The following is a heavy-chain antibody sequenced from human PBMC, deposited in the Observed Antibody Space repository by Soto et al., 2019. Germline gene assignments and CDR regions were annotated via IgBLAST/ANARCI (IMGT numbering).Heavy chain of an antibody. Sequence: PAETLSLTFTVSGGSISSGGYYWSWIRQHPGKGLEWIGYIYYSGSTYYNPSLKSRVTISVDTSRSQFSLKLSSVTAADTAVYYCARLWGYYDILTGSGYYFDYCSQGTLVTVSS. CDR2: IYYSGST. CDR3: ARLWGYYDILTGSGYYFDY. CDR1: GGSISSGGYY. J-gene: IGHJ4*02. V-gene: IGHV4-31*03. D-gene: IGHD3-9*01.